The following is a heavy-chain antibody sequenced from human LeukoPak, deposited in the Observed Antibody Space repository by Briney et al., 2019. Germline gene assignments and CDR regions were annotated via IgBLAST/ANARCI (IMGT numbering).Heavy chain of an antibody. CDR1: GFTFSSYG. J-gene: IGHJ4*02. D-gene: IGHD5-12*01. CDR2: ISGSGGST. Sequence: GGSLRLSCAASGFTFSSYGMSWVRQAPGKGLEWVSAISGSGGSTYYADSVKGRFTISRDNSKNTLYLQMNSLRAEDTAVYYCAKDRHPMATTAIYFDYWGQGTLVTVSS. CDR3: AKDRHPMATTAIYFDY. V-gene: IGHV3-23*01.